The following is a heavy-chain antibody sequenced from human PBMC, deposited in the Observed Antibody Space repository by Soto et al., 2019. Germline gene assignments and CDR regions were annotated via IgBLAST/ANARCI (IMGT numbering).Heavy chain of an antibody. CDR3: ARHLKAVAAAVAY. D-gene: IGHD6-19*01. CDR1: GDSISDTIYY. V-gene: IGHV4-39*01. Sequence: SETLSLTCRVSGDSISDTIYYRGCIRQAPGKCLEWIGGIHYSGSTQSHPSLKTRVTISVGTSKNEFSLRLRSVTAADTAVYYCARHLKAVAAAVAYWGPGIPVTVSS. CDR2: IHYSGST. J-gene: IGHJ4*02.